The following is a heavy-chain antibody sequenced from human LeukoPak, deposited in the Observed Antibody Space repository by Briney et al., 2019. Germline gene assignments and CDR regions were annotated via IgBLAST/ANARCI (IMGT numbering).Heavy chain of an antibody. Sequence: GGSLRLSCAASGFTFSSYGMHWVRQAPGKGLEWVAFIRYDGSNKYYADSVKGRFTISRDNSRNTLYLQMNSLRAEDTAVYYCAKRSGEVLWFGELLYYFDYWGQGTLVTVSS. D-gene: IGHD3-10*01. CDR3: AKRSGEVLWFGELLYYFDY. CDR2: IRYDGSNK. V-gene: IGHV3-30*02. J-gene: IGHJ4*02. CDR1: GFTFSSYG.